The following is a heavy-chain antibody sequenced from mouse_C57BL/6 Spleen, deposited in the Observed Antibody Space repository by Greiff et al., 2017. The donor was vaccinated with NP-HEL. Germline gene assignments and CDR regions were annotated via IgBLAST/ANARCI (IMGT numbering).Heavy chain of an antibody. D-gene: IGHD1-1*01. CDR2: IYPGSGNT. J-gene: IGHJ3*01. V-gene: IGHV1-76*01. Sequence: VKLMESGAELVRPGASVKLSCKASGYTFTDYYINWVKQRPGQGLEWIARIYPGSGNTYYNEKFKGKATLTAEKSSSTAYMQLSSLTSEDSAVYFCARNYGSSYFAYWGQGTLVTVSA. CDR3: ARNYGSSYFAY. CDR1: GYTFTDYY.